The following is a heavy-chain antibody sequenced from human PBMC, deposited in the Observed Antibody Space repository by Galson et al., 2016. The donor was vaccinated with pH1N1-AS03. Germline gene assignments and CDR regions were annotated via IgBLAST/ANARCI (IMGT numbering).Heavy chain of an antibody. CDR2: ISSSSGTI. V-gene: IGHV3-48*04. CDR1: GFTFRSYS. J-gene: IGHJ3*02. CDR3: VRDDATSYDAFDM. D-gene: IGHD2-2*01. Sequence: SLRLSCAGSGFTFRSYSMNWVRQAPGKGLEWLSFISSSSGTIHYADSVKGRFITSRDNAKNSVYLQMNSLTADDTAVYYCVRDDATSYDAFDMWGQGTMITVSS.